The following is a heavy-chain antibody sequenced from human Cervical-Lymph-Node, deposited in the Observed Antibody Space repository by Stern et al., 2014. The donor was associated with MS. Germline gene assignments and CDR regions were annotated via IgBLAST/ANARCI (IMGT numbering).Heavy chain of an antibody. CDR3: ARSLPATGGIDAFDI. D-gene: IGHD2-2*01. CDR1: GGSISSSSYY. J-gene: IGHJ3*02. V-gene: IGHV4-39*01. CDR2: IYYSGST. Sequence: QLQLQESGPGLVKPSETLSLTCTVSGGSISSSSYYWGWIRQPPGKGLEWIGSIYYSGSTYYNPSLKSRVTISVDTPKTQSPRKLSSVTAADTAVYYCARSLPATGGIDAFDIWGQGTMVTVSS.